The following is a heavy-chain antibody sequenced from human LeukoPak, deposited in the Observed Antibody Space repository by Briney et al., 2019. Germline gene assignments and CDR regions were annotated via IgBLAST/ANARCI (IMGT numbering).Heavy chain of an antibody. D-gene: IGHD3-3*01. J-gene: IGHJ6*03. V-gene: IGHV1-18*01. CDR1: GYTFTSYG. CDR3: ARVVGTPYYDFWSGSYYMDV. CDR2: ISAYSGNT. Sequence: ASVEVSCKASGYTFTSYGISWVRQAPGQGLEWMGWISAYSGNTNYAQKLQGRVTMTTDTSTSTAYMELRSLRSDDTAVYYCARVVGTPYYDFWSGSYYMDVWGKGTTVTVSS.